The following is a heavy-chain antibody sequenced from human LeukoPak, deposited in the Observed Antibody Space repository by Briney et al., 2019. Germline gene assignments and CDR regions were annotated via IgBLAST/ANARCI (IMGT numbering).Heavy chain of an antibody. V-gene: IGHV3-23*01. CDR3: AKDQYYYDSSGYYFFRYFDY. D-gene: IGHD3-22*01. Sequence: GGSLRLSCAASGFTFSSYAMSWVRQAPGKGLEWVSAISGSGGSTYYADSVKGRLTISRDNSKNTLYLQMNSLRAEDTAVYYCAKDQYYYDSSGYYFFRYFDYWGQGTLVTVSS. J-gene: IGHJ4*02. CDR1: GFTFSSYA. CDR2: ISGSGGST.